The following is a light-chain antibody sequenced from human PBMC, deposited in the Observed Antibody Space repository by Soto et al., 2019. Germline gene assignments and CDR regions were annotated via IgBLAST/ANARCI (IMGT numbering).Light chain of an antibody. Sequence: QSALTQPASVSGSPGQSIAIFCTGNSSGIGTFNLVSWYQQHPGKAPKLIIYEVNKRPSGTSSRFSGSKSGNTASLTISGLQAEDEADYYCYSFAGFNTQFGGGTKVTVL. CDR2: EVN. V-gene: IGLV2-23*02. CDR1: SSGIGTFNL. CDR3: YSFAGFNTQ. J-gene: IGLJ2*01.